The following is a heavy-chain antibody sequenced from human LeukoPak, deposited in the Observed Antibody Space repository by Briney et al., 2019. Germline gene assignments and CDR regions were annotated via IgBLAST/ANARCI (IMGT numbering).Heavy chain of an antibody. CDR3: ARDREYSSSGLVWFDP. Sequence: SETLSLTCTVSGGSVSGYYWSWIRQPPGKGLEWIGYIYYSGSTNYNPSLKSRVTISVDTSENQFSLKLTSVTAADTAVYYCARDREYSSSGLVWFDPWGHGILVTAFS. CDR1: GGSVSGYY. J-gene: IGHJ5*02. CDR2: IYYSGST. D-gene: IGHD6-6*01. V-gene: IGHV4-59*02.